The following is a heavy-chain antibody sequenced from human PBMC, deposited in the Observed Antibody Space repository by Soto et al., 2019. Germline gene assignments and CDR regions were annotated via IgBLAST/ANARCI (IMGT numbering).Heavy chain of an antibody. D-gene: IGHD2-2*01. CDR1: GGSISSGGYY. CDR2: IYYSGST. Sequence: SETLSLTCTVSGGSISSGGYYWSWIRQHPGKGLEWIGYIYYSGSTYYNPSLKSRVTISVDTSKNQFSLKLSSVTAADTAMYYCAAVVPAAQRDWFDPWGQGTLVTVSS. CDR3: AAVVPAAQRDWFDP. J-gene: IGHJ5*02. V-gene: IGHV4-31*03.